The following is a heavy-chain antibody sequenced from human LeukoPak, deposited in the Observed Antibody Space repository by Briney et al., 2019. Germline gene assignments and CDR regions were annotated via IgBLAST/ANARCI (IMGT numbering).Heavy chain of an antibody. V-gene: IGHV1-8*01. CDR1: GYTFTSYD. CDR2: MNPNSGNT. Sequence: ASVKVSCKASGYTFTSYDINWVRQATGQGLEWMGWMNPNSGNTGYAQKFQGRVTMTRNTSISTAYMELNSLRSEDTAVYYCARGRPIRITMIVVVNYYYYMDVWGKGTTVTVSS. J-gene: IGHJ6*03. D-gene: IGHD3-22*01. CDR3: ARGRPIRITMIVVVNYYYYMDV.